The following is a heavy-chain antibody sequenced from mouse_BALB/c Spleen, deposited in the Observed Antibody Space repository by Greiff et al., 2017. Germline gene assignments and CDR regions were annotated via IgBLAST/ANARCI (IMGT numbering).Heavy chain of an antibody. Sequence: VQLKQSGAELVKPGASVKLSCTASGFNIKDTYMHWVKQRPEQGLEWIGRIDPANGNTKYDPKFQGKATITADTSSNTAYLQLSSLTSEDTAVYYCASESSGYVDYAMDYWGQGTTLTVSS. J-gene: IGHJ4*01. CDR2: IDPANGNT. D-gene: IGHD3-1*01. V-gene: IGHV14-3*02. CDR1: GFNIKDTY. CDR3: ASESSGYVDYAMDY.